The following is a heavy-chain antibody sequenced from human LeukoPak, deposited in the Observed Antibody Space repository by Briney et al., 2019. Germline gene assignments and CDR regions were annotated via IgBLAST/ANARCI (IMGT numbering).Heavy chain of an antibody. CDR3: GRGGSSGVDY. V-gene: IGHV1-3*04. CDR2: IYTHNGDT. J-gene: IGHJ4*02. CDR1: GYTFTRNA. D-gene: IGHD2-15*01. Sequence: GASVKVSCKTSGYTFTRNAVHWVRQAPGQRLEWMGYIYTHNGDTKYSQKFQGRVTLTRDTSASTVYVELSGLTSEDTAVYYCGRGGSSGVDYWGQGTLVTVSS.